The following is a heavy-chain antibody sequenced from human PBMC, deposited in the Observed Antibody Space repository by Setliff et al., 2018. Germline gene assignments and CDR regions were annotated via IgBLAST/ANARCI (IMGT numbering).Heavy chain of an antibody. CDR2: IKHDGSEK. J-gene: IGHJ4*02. Sequence: GGSLRLSCAASGFTFDDYGMSWVRQAPGKGLEWVANIKHDGSEKYYVDSVKGRFTISRDNAKNSLYLQMNSLRAEDTAVYYCAITMTTGVDFFDYWGQGTLVTVSS. D-gene: IGHD3-3*01. V-gene: IGHV3-7*01. CDR1: GFTFDDYG. CDR3: AITMTTGVDFFDY.